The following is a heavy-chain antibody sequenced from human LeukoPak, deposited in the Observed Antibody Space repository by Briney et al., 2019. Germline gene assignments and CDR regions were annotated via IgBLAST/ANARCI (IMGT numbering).Heavy chain of an antibody. CDR2: IYHSGST. D-gene: IGHD7-27*01. V-gene: IGHV4-30-2*01. J-gene: IGHJ4*02. Sequence: SETLSLTCAVSGGSISSGGYSWSWIRQPSGKGLEWIGYIYHSGSTYYNPSLKSRVTISVDRSKNQFSLKLSSVTAAGTAVYYCARGKSGDLFFDYWGQGTLVTVSS. CDR1: GGSISSGGYS. CDR3: ARGKSGDLFFDY.